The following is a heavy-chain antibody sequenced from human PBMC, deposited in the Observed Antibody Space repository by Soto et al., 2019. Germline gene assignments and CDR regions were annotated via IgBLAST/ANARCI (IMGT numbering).Heavy chain of an antibody. J-gene: IGHJ3*02. CDR1: GFTFGIYA. CDR2: ISFDGSSE. Sequence: QVQLVESGGGVVQPGNSLRLSCAASGFTFGIYAMHWVRQAPGKGPEWVTLISFDGSSEYYADSVKGRFTTSRDNSKNTLYGLIDSLRPDDTAVYYCARERTPHGSGAYGYALDIWGHKTLVGVAS. CDR3: ARERTPHGSGAYGYALDI. D-gene: IGHD3-10*01. V-gene: IGHV3-30-3*01.